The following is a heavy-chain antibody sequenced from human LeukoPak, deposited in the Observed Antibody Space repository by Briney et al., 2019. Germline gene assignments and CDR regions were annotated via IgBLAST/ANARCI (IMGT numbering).Heavy chain of an antibody. D-gene: IGHD3-10*01. CDR3: ASPSALLLTPGFGFDY. Sequence: ASVKVSCKASGCSLTDYYMHWVRQAPGQGLEWMGWINPNSGGTDSAQKFQGRVTMTRDTSISTTYMELSRLTSDDTAVYYCASPSALLLTPGFGFDYWGQGTLVTVSS. CDR1: GCSLTDYY. J-gene: IGHJ4*02. CDR2: INPNSGGT. V-gene: IGHV1-2*02.